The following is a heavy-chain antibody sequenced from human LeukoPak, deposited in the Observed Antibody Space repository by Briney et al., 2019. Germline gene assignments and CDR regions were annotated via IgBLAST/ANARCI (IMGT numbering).Heavy chain of an antibody. CDR2: IIPIFGTA. D-gene: IGHD2-21*02. CDR1: GGTFSSYA. V-gene: IGHV1-69*13. Sequence: ASVKVSFKSSGGTFSSYAISWVRQAPGQGLEWMGGIIPIFGTANYAQKFQGRVTITADESTSTAYMELSSLRSEDTAVYYCASSLVGGDCYRYWGQGTLVTVSS. J-gene: IGHJ4*02. CDR3: ASSLVGGDCYRY.